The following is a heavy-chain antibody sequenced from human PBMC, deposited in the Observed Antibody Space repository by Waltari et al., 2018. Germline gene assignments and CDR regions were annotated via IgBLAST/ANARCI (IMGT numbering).Heavy chain of an antibody. CDR2: IYGSGST. CDR3: ERVGLHSGYDHLDY. V-gene: IGHV4-4*07. Sequence: QVQLQESGPGLLKPSETLSLICTVSGGSISTYYWSWVRQPAGKGLEWIGRIYGSGSTSYNPSLMSRLTMSVDRSKNQFSLKLSSVTAADTAVYYCERVGLHSGYDHLDYWGQGTLVTVSS. J-gene: IGHJ4*02. D-gene: IGHD5-12*01. CDR1: GGSISTYY.